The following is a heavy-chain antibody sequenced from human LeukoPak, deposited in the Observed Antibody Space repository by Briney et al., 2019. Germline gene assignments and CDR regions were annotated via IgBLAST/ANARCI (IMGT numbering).Heavy chain of an antibody. CDR3: ARDGRPLDY. CDR2: ISYDGSNK. Sequence: QAGGSLRLSCAASGFTFSSYAMHWVRQAPGKGLEWVAVISYDGSNKYYADSVKGRFTISRDNSKNTLYLQMNSLRAEDTAVYYCARDGRPLDYWGQGTLVTVSS. CDR1: GFTFSSYA. V-gene: IGHV3-30-3*01. J-gene: IGHJ4*02.